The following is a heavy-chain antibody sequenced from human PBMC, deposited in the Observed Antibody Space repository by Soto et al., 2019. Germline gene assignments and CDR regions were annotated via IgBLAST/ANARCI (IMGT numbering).Heavy chain of an antibody. J-gene: IGHJ4*02. V-gene: IGHV1-69*06. D-gene: IGHD3-22*01. CDR1: GGTFSSYA. CDR3: ARETYDSSGYYYYFDY. CDR2: IIPIFGTA. Sequence: SVKVSCKASGGTFSSYAMSWVRQAPGQGLEWMGGIIPIFGTANYAQKFQGRVTITADKSTSTAYMELSSLRSEDTAVYYCARETYDSSGYYYYFDYWGQGTLVTVSS.